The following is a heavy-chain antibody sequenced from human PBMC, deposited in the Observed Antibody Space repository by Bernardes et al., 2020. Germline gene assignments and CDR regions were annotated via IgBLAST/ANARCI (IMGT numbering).Heavy chain of an antibody. J-gene: IGHJ5*02. CDR2: IYPGDSDT. Sequence: GASLKISCKGSGYSFTSYWIGWVRQMPGKGLEWMGIIYPGDSDTRYSPSFQGQVTISADKSISTAYLQWSSLKASDTAMYYCARQGTFTGKTSSLAVADLGLFWFDPWGQGTLVTVSS. CDR3: ARQGTFTGKTSSLAVADLGLFWFDP. V-gene: IGHV5-51*01. CDR1: GYSFTSYW. D-gene: IGHD6-19*01.